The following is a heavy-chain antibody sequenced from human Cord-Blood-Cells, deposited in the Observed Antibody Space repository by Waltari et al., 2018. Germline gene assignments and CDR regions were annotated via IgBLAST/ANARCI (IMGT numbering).Heavy chain of an antibody. J-gene: IGHJ4*02. D-gene: IGHD6-13*01. CDR3: AHAGLQLVFDY. Sequence: QITLKESGPTLVKPTQTLTLTCTFSGFSLSTSGVGVGWIRQPPGKALKWLALIYWDDDKRYSPSLKSRLTITKDTSKNQVVLTMTNMDPVDTATYYCAHAGLQLVFDYWGQGTLVTISS. CDR2: IYWDDDK. V-gene: IGHV2-5*02. CDR1: GFSLSTSGVG.